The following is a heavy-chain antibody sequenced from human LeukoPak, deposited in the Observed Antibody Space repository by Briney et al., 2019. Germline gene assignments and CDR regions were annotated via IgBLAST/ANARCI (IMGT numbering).Heavy chain of an antibody. CDR3: ARGKWHTGIFDY. J-gene: IGHJ4*02. CDR1: GGSFSGYY. V-gene: IGHV4-34*01. D-gene: IGHD1-14*01. Sequence: PSDTLSLTCAVYGGSFSGYYWSWIRQPPGKGLEWIGEINHSGSTNYNPSLKSRVTISVDTSKNQFSLKLSSVTAADTAVYYCARGKWHTGIFDYWGQGTLVTVSS. CDR2: INHSGST.